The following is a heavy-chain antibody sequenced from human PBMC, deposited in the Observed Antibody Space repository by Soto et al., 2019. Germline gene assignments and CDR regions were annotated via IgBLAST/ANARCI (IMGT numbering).Heavy chain of an antibody. CDR3: VGGRSGYAYYYYNMDV. J-gene: IGHJ6*03. Sequence: QLQLQESGPDLVKPSETLSLTCTVSGAPISSSSYYWVLIRQPPGQGLAWLGSTYYRGSTHYNPYLRSRVTISVDTYENHFSLKLSSVTPADTALYSCVGGRSGYAYYYYNMDVWGKGTTVTVSS. D-gene: IGHD3-22*01. CDR2: TYYRGST. V-gene: IGHV4-39*02. CDR1: GAPISSSSYY.